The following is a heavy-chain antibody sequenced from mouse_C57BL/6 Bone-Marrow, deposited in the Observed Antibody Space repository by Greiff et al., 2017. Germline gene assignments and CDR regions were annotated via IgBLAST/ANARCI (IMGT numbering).Heavy chain of an antibody. CDR3: TFYSNWGY. J-gene: IGHJ2*01. D-gene: IGHD2-5*01. V-gene: IGHV14-4*01. Sequence: EVQLQQSGAELVRPGASVQLSCTASGFNIKDDYMHWVKQRPEQGLEWIGWIDPENGDTEYASKFQGKATITADTSSNTAYLQLSSLTSEDTAVYYCTFYSNWGYWGQGTTLTVSS. CDR2: IDPENGDT. CDR1: GFNIKDDY.